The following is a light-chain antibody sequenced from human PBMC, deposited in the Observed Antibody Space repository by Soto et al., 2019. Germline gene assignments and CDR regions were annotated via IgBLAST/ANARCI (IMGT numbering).Light chain of an antibody. CDR2: GAS. J-gene: IGKJ4*01. CDR3: QQYNNWPLLT. CDR1: QSVKNN. V-gene: IGKV3-15*01. Sequence: EIIVTQSPATLSVSPGERATLSCRASQSVKNNLAWYQQKPGQAPRLLIYGASTRATGIPARFGGSGYGTELTLTISSLQSEDFAIYYCQQYNNWPLLTFGGGTKVEIK.